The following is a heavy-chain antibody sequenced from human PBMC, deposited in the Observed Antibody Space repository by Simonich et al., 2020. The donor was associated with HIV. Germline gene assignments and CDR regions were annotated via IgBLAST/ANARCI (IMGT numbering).Heavy chain of an antibody. CDR1: GASFSGYY. J-gene: IGHJ4*02. V-gene: IGHV4-34*01. CDR3: ASAFPWGPFDY. Sequence: QVQLQQWGEGLLKPSETLSLTCAVYGASFSGYYWSWIRQPPGKGLEYIGEINHRGSTNYNPSLKSRVTISVDTPKNQFSLKLSSVTAADTAVYYCASAFPWGPFDYWGQGSLVTVSS. D-gene: IGHD7-27*01. CDR2: INHRGST.